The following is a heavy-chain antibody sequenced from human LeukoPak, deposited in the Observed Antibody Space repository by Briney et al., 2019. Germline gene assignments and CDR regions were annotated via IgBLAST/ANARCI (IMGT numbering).Heavy chain of an antibody. CDR3: ARSVPLVAAMMENWLEP. CDR2: TYYSGST. CDR1: GGSISSGGYY. Sequence: PSQTLSLTCTVSGGSISSGGYYWSWIRQHPGKGLEWIGYTYYSGSTYYNPSLKRLVTISVDTSKIQFSLKLSSVTAADTDVYYCARSVPLVAAMMENWLEPWGEGTLVTVSS. J-gene: IGHJ5*02. V-gene: IGHV4-31*01. D-gene: IGHD2-15*01.